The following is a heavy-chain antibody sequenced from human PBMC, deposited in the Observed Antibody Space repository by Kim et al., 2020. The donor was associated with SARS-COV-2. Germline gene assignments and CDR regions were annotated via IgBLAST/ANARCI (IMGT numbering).Heavy chain of an antibody. Sequence: VGSLRLSCAASGFTVSSNYMSWVRQAPGKGLEWVSVIYSGGSTYYADSVKGRFTISRDNSKNTLYLQMNSLRAEDTAVYYCARDLADSSGYYYYYYGMDVWGQGTTVTVSS. V-gene: IGHV3-66*01. J-gene: IGHJ6*02. CDR1: GFTVSSNY. CDR3: ARDLADSSGYYYYYYGMDV. CDR2: IYSGGST. D-gene: IGHD3-22*01.